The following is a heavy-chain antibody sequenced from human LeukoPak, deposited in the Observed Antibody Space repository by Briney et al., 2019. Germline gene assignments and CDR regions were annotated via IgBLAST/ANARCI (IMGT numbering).Heavy chain of an antibody. D-gene: IGHD3-9*01. CDR3: ARDFGSSKTYYDILTGYYSGEEYWFDP. J-gene: IGHJ5*02. CDR2: INPSGGST. CDR1: GYTFTSYY. V-gene: IGHV1-46*01. Sequence: ASVKVSCKASGYTFTSYYMHWVRQAPGQGLEWMGIINPSGGSTSYAQKFQGRVTMTRDTSTSTVYMELSSLRSEDTAVYYCARDFGSSKTYYDILTGYYSGEEYWFDPWGQGTLVTVSS.